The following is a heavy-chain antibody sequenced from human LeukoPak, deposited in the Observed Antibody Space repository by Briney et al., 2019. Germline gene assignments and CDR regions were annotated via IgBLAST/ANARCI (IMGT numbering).Heavy chain of an antibody. CDR3: AKGRGFYGYFDY. Sequence: GRSLRLSCAASGFTFSSYAMSCVRQAPGKGLEWVSAISGSGGSTYYADSVKGRFTISRDNSKNTLYLQMNSLRAEDTAVYYCAKGRGFYGYFDYWGQGTLVTVSS. D-gene: IGHD2/OR15-2a*01. CDR2: ISGSGGST. CDR1: GFTFSSYA. V-gene: IGHV3-23*01. J-gene: IGHJ4*02.